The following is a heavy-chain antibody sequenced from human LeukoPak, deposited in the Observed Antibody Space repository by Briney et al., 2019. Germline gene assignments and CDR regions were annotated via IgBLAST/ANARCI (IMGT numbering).Heavy chain of an antibody. D-gene: IGHD6-13*01. CDR1: GYTFTSYG. J-gene: IGHJ4*02. Sequence: ASVKVSCKASGYTFTSYGISWVRQAPGQGLEWMGWISAYNGNTNYAQKLQGRVTMITDTSTSTAYMELRSLRSDDTAVYYCARDGPRIAAPLTLWYWGQGTLVTVSS. CDR3: ARDGPRIAAPLTLWY. CDR2: ISAYNGNT. V-gene: IGHV1-18*01.